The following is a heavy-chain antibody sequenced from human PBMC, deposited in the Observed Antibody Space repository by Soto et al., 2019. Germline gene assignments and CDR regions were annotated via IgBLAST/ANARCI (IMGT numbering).Heavy chain of an antibody. CDR3: ARGNSSSWYLAPYYYYYGMDV. CDR2: INHSGST. CDR1: GGSFSGYY. V-gene: IGHV4-34*01. Sequence: ASETLSLTCAVYGGSFSGYYWSWIRQPPGKGLEWIGEINHSGSTNYNPSLKSRVTISVDTSKNQFSLKLSSVTAADTAVYYCARGNSSSWYLAPYYYYYGMDVWGQGTTVTVSS. J-gene: IGHJ6*02. D-gene: IGHD6-13*01.